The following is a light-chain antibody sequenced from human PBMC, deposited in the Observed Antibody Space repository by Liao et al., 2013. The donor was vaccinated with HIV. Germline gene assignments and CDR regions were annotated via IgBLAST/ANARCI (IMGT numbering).Light chain of an antibody. CDR1: RLGDKF. V-gene: IGLV3-1*01. Sequence: SYELTQPLSVSVSPGQTATITCSADRLGDKFAAWYQQKPGQSPVLVIYQDSKRPSGIPARFSASNSGNTATLTISGAQAMDEADYYCQVWDSYSTFVFGTGTKVTVL. CDR3: QVWDSYSTFV. J-gene: IGLJ1*01. CDR2: QDS.